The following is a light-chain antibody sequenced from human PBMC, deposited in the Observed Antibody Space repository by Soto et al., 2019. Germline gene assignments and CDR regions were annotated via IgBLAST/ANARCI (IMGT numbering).Light chain of an antibody. Sequence: QSVLTQPPSASGTAGQMVTISCSGSSSSIGGNTVNWYQQLPGTAPKLLIYSDDQRPSGVPARFSGSKSGTSASLAISGLQSEDEADYYCAAWDDSLNGPSYVFGTGTQLTVL. V-gene: IGLV1-44*01. CDR2: SDD. CDR3: AAWDDSLNGPSYV. CDR1: SSSIGGNT. J-gene: IGLJ1*01.